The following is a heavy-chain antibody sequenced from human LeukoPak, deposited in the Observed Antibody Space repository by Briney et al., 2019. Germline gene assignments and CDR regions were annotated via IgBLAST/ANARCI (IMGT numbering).Heavy chain of an antibody. CDR1: GFTFSDYG. Sequence: GGSLRLSCAASGFTFSDYGMHWVRQAPGKGLEWVAVLWSDGSNKYYADSVKGRFTISRDNSKTTLYLQMNSLRAEDTAVYYCARGRGGSIAVAGLLDYWGQGTLVTISS. CDR3: ARGRGGSIAVAGLLDY. D-gene: IGHD6-19*01. CDR2: LWSDGSNK. J-gene: IGHJ4*02. V-gene: IGHV3-33*01.